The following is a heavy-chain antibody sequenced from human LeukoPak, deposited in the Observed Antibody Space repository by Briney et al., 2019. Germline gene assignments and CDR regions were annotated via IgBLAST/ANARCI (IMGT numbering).Heavy chain of an antibody. Sequence: PGRSLRLSCAASGFTFDDYAMHWVRQAPGKGLEWVSGISWNSGSIGYADSVKGRFTISRDNAKNSLYLQMNSLRAEGTALYYCAKDTVYGSTSWHAFDIWGQGTMVTVSS. D-gene: IGHD2-2*01. CDR3: AKDTVYGSTSWHAFDI. J-gene: IGHJ3*02. CDR1: GFTFDDYA. CDR2: ISWNSGSI. V-gene: IGHV3-9*01.